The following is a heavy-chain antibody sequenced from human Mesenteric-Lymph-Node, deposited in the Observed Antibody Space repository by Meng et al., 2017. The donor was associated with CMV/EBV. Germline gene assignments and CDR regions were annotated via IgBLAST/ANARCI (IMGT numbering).Heavy chain of an antibody. J-gene: IGHJ3*02. Sequence: GGSLKISCQASGYTFASLWVGWVRQMPGKGLEWMGIIYPGDLDTRYSPSFQGQVTISADKSSTTTFLQWSSLKASDTAMYYCTKVEGDAFDIWGQGTMVTVSS. CDR3: TKVEGDAFDI. D-gene: IGHD1-26*01. CDR2: IYPGDLDT. CDR1: GYTFASLW. V-gene: IGHV5-51*01.